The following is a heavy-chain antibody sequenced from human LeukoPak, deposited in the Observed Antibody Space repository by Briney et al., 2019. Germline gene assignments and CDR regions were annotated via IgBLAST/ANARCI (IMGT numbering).Heavy chain of an antibody. J-gene: IGHJ3*02. CDR3: ARDISAFDI. V-gene: IGHV1-2*04. Sequence: ASVKVSCKASGYTFTGYYMHWVRQAPGQGLEWMGWINPNSGGTNYAQKFQGWVTMTRDTSISTAYTELSRLRSEDTAVYYCARDISAFDIWGQGTMVTVSS. CDR1: GYTFTGYY. CDR2: INPNSGGT.